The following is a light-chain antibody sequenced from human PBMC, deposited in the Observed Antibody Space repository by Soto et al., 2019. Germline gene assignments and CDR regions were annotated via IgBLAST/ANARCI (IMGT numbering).Light chain of an antibody. CDR1: RGSIASNY. J-gene: IGLJ2*01. CDR2: EDN. Sequence: NFMLTQPHSVSESPGKTVTISCTRSRGSIASNYVQWYQQRPGSAPTTVIYEDNQRPSGDPHRFSGSIDSSSNSASLTISGLKNQDEADCYCQSYDSSNLHVVFGGGTKVTVL. CDR3: QSYDSSNLHVV. V-gene: IGLV6-57*04.